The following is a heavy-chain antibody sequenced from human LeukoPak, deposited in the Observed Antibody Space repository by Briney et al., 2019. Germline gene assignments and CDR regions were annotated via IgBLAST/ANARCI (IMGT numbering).Heavy chain of an antibody. V-gene: IGHV4-34*01. CDR2: IYHSGST. Sequence: SETLSLTCAVYGGSFSGYYWSWIRQPPGKGLEWIGEIYHSGSTNYNPSLKSRVTISVDKSKKQFSLKLSSVTAADTAVYYCAGSSGYIDAFDIWGQGTMVTVS. CDR1: GGSFSGYY. D-gene: IGHD3-22*01. CDR3: AGSSGYIDAFDI. J-gene: IGHJ3*02.